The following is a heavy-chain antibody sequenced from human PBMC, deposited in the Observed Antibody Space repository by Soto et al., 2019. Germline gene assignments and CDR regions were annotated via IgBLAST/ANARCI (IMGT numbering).Heavy chain of an antibody. CDR1: GFPFDDYA. V-gene: IGHV3-9*01. Sequence: GGSLILSCAASGFPFDDYAMHWVRPAPGKGLEWVSGISWNSGSIGYADSVKGRFTISRDNPKNSLYLQMNSLRAEDTALYYCAKDGIPRSSGYYYGMDVWGQGTTVTVSS. J-gene: IGHJ6*02. CDR2: ISWNSGSI. CDR3: AKDGIPRSSGYYYGMDV.